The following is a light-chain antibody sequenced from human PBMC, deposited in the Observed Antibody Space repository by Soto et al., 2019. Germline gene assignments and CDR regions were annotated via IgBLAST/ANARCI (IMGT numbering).Light chain of an antibody. CDR2: DAS. CDR3: QQYYSYWS. V-gene: IGKV1-5*01. CDR1: QTISNW. J-gene: IGKJ1*01. Sequence: DIQMTQSPSTLSASVGDRVTITCRASQTISNWLAWYQQKPGKAPKLLIYDASSLEGGVPSRFSGSGSGTEFTLTLSSLQLDDFATYYCQQYYSYWSFGQGTKVEIK.